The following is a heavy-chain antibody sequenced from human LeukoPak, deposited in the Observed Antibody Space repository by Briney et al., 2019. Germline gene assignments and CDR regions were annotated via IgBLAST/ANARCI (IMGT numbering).Heavy chain of an antibody. CDR3: AKCYAYYDSSGDFDY. Sequence: GGSLRLSCAASGFTFSSYAMSWVRQAPGKGLEWVSAISGSGDSTYYADSVKGRFTISRDNSKNTLYLQMNSLRAEDTAVYYCAKCYAYYDSSGDFDYWGQGTLVTVSS. J-gene: IGHJ4*02. CDR1: GFTFSSYA. V-gene: IGHV3-23*01. CDR2: ISGSGDST. D-gene: IGHD3-22*01.